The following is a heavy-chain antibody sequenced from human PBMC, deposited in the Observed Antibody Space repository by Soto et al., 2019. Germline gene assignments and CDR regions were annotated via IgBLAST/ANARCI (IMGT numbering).Heavy chain of an antibody. CDR1: GFTFTSSA. D-gene: IGHD3-9*01. J-gene: IGHJ6*03. Sequence: SVKVSCKASGFTFTSSAMQWVRQARGQRLEWIGWIVVGSGNTNYAQKYQERVTITRDMSTSTAYMELSSLRSEDTAVYYCAAGREILTGYYGLYYYYYMDVWGKGTTVTVSS. V-gene: IGHV1-58*02. CDR2: IVVGSGNT. CDR3: AAGREILTGYYGLYYYYYMDV.